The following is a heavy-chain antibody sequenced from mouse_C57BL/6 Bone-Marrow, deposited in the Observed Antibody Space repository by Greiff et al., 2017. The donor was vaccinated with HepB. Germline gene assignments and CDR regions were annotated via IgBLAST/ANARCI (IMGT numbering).Heavy chain of an antibody. Sequence: QVQLQQSGAELVKPGASVKMSCKASGYTFTSYWITWVKQRPGQGLEWIGDIYPGSGSTNYNEKFKSKATLTVDTSSSTAYMQLSSLTSEDSAVYYCARDGTAQVWFAYWGQGTLVTVSA. CDR3: ARDGTAQVWFAY. V-gene: IGHV1-55*01. D-gene: IGHD3-2*02. CDR2: IYPGSGST. CDR1: GYTFTSYW. J-gene: IGHJ3*01.